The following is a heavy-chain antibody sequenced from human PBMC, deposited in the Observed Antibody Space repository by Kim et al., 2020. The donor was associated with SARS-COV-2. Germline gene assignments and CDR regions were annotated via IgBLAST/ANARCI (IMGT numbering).Heavy chain of an antibody. CDR2: IVVGSGNT. CDR3: AAELVGGWGKGAG. V-gene: IGHV1-58*02. J-gene: IGHJ4*02. CDR1: GFTFTSSA. D-gene: IGHD3-16*01. Sequence: SVKVSCKASGFTFTSSAMQWVRQARGQRLEWIGWIVVGSGNTNYAQKFQERVTITRDMSTSTAYMELSSLRPGDTAVYYCAAELVGGWGKGAGWGQGTLVTVSS.